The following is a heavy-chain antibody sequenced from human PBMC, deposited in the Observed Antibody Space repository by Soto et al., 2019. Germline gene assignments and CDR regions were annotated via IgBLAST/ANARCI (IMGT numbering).Heavy chain of an antibody. D-gene: IGHD2-2*01. V-gene: IGHV3-11*01. Sequence: QVHLVESGGGLVKPGGSLRLSCAASGFTFSDYQMSWIRQAPGKGLAWVSYIGSSGLSVYYEDSVKGRFTISRDNANNSLYLQMNSLRAEDAAAYYCSRDLRQLLSHNYYYYYLDVWGKGTTVSVSS. CDR1: GFTFSDYQ. CDR2: IGSSGLSV. J-gene: IGHJ6*03. CDR3: SRDLRQLLSHNYYYYYLDV.